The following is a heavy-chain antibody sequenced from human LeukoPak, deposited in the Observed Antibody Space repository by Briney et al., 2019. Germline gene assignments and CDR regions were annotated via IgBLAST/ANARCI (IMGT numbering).Heavy chain of an antibody. D-gene: IGHD4-17*01. J-gene: IGHJ5*02. Sequence: GASVKVSCKASGYTFTSNYMHWVRQAPGQGLEWMGIINPSGGSTSYAQKFQGRVTMTRDTSTSTVYMELSSLRSEDTAVYYCARAPTVTTSPYNWFDPWGQGTLVTVSS. CDR2: INPSGGST. CDR3: ARAPTVTTSPYNWFDP. CDR1: GYTFTSNY. V-gene: IGHV1-46*01.